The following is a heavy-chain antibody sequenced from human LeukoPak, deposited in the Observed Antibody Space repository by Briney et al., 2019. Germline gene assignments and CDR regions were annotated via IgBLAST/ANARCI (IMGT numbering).Heavy chain of an antibody. CDR1: GYTFTGYY. D-gene: IGHD3-3*01. J-gene: IGHJ5*02. CDR3: ARDRRFLEWLPNNANWFDP. CDR2: INPNSGGT. V-gene: IGHV1-2*02. Sequence: GASVKVSCKASGYTFTGYYMHWVRQAPGQGLEWMGWINPNSGGTNYAQKFQGRVTMTRDTSISTAYMELSRLRSDDTAVYYCARDRRFLEWLPNNANWFDPWGQGTLVTVSS.